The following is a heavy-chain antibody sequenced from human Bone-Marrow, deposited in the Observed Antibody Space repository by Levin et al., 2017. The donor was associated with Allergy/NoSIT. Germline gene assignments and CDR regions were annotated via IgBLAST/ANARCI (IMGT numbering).Heavy chain of an antibody. V-gene: IGHV3-53*01. CDR1: GFTVSSTY. CDR2: IYSGGST. J-gene: IGHJ4*02. Sequence: LSLTCAASGFTVSSTYMSWVRQAPGKGPEWVSVIYSGGSTYYADSVKGRFTISRDNSKNTLYLQMNSLRAEDTAVYYCARGWLGELLSHWGQGTLVTVSS. CDR3: ARGWLGELLSH. D-gene: IGHD3-10*01.